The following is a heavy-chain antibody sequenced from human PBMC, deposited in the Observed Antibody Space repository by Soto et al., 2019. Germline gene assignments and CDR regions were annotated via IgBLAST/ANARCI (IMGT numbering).Heavy chain of an antibody. Sequence: GSLRHCYAASGFTFSSYWMSWVRQAPGKGLEWVANIKQDGSEKYYVDSVKGRFTISRDNAKNSLYLQMNSLRAEDTAVYYCAREQGRDSRWYSTFVYRGQGPLVTVSS. V-gene: IGHV3-7*04. D-gene: IGHD6-13*01. J-gene: IGHJ4*02. CDR1: GFTFSSYW. CDR3: AREQGRDSRWYSTFVY. CDR2: IKQDGSEK.